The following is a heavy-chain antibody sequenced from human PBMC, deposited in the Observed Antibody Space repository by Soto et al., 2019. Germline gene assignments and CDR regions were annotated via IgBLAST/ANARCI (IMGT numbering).Heavy chain of an antibody. Sequence: SVKGSCRASGLTYRSYAIMWVRQDPGQGLEWMGGIIPIFGTANYAQKFQGRVTITADESTSTAYMELSSLRSEDTAVYYCARFGAGARGGMDVWGQGTTVTGS. V-gene: IGHV1-69*01. J-gene: IGHJ6*02. D-gene: IGHD1-26*01. CDR2: IIPIFGTA. CDR1: GLTYRSYA. CDR3: ARFGAGARGGMDV.